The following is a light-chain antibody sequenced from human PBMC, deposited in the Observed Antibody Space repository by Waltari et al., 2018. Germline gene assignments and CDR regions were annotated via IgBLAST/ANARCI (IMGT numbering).Light chain of an antibody. V-gene: IGKV3-20*01. Sequence: EVVFTQSPGPLSLYPGDSVTLPCRASQSVAVNYLAWYQQRPGQAPRLLIYGAFNRAIDIPKRFRGSWSGTDFSLTIERLEPEDFAVYYCQQYGSAPVTFGQGTKLEI. CDR1: QSVAVNY. CDR3: QQYGSAPVT. J-gene: IGKJ2*01. CDR2: GAF.